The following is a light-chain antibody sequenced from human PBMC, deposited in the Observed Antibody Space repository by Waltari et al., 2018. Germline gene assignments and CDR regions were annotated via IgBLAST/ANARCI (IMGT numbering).Light chain of an antibody. J-gene: IGLJ3*02. CDR1: SSDVGAYNY. Sequence: QSALTQPASVSGSPGQSITISCTGTSSDVGAYNYVSWYQQHPGTAPKLMIYDVSNRPSGVSDRFSGSKSGNTASRTISGLQAEDEAYYYCSSYTSGSTLWVFGGGTKLTVL. CDR2: DVS. V-gene: IGLV2-14*03. CDR3: SSYTSGSTLWV.